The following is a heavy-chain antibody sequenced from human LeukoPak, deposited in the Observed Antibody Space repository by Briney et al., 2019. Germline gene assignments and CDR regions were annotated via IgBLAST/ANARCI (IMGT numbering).Heavy chain of an antibody. V-gene: IGHV3-30*19. J-gene: IGHJ4*02. D-gene: IGHD3-22*01. CDR1: GFSLSEYG. Sequence: GGSLRLSCVGSGFSLSEYGIHWVRQAPGKGLEWVAVVSYDGGQKYYADSVKGRFTISRETSRDTVSLEMSSLRVEDTAVYYCARDRINMMVLGHDSGLDCWGQGTLVTVSS. CDR2: VSYDGGQK. CDR3: ARDRINMMVLGHDSGLDC.